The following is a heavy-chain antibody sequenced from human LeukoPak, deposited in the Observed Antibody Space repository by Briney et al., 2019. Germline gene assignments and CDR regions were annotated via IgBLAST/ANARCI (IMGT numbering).Heavy chain of an antibody. J-gene: IGHJ6*03. CDR1: RSTFTDYY. CDR3: ARGLPTASYYYMDV. CDR2: INPNSGGT. D-gene: IGHD2-2*01. Sequence: ASXKVSCMTSRSTFTDYYMHWVGQAPGQGLEWMGRINPNSGGTNYAQKFQGRVTMTRETSITTAYMELSRLRSDDPAVYYCARGLPTASYYYMDVWGKGTTVTVSS. V-gene: IGHV1-2*06.